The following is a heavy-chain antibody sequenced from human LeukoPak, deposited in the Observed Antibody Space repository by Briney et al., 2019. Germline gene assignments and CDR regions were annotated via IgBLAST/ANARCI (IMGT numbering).Heavy chain of an antibody. J-gene: IGHJ3*02. D-gene: IGHD6-19*01. Sequence: GGSLRLSCAASGVTVSSNYMSWVRQAAGKVLEWVSVLYSDGSTYYADSVKGRFTISRDNSKNTLYLQMNSLRAEDTAVYYCARGRGSGWYDAFDIWGQGTMVTVSS. V-gene: IGHV3-66*01. CDR3: ARGRGSGWYDAFDI. CDR2: LYSDGST. CDR1: GVTVSSNY.